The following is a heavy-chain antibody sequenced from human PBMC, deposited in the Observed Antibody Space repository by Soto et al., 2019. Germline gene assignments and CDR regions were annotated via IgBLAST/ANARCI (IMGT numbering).Heavy chain of an antibody. V-gene: IGHV3-23*01. CDR2: ISGSGGST. Sequence: GGSLRLCCSASGFTFSSYAMSWVRQAPGKGLEWVSAISGSGGSTYYADSVKGRFTISRDNSKNTLYLQMNSLRAEDTAVYYSAKGGLDAFDIWGQGTMVTVSS. CDR1: GFTFSSYA. D-gene: IGHD5-12*01. CDR3: AKGGLDAFDI. J-gene: IGHJ3*02.